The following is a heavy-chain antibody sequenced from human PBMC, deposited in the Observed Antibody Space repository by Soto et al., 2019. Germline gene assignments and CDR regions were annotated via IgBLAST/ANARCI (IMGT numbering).Heavy chain of an antibody. CDR3: ARARVPEFKYYYYYMDV. CDR2: INSDGSST. Sequence: EVQLVESGGGLVQPGGSLRLSCAASGFTFSSYWMHWVRQAPGKGLVWVSRINSDGSSTSYADSVKGRFTISRDNAKNTLYLQMNSLRAEDTAVYYCARARVPEFKYYYYYMDVWGKGTTVTVSS. J-gene: IGHJ6*03. D-gene: IGHD2-2*01. V-gene: IGHV3-74*01. CDR1: GFTFSSYW.